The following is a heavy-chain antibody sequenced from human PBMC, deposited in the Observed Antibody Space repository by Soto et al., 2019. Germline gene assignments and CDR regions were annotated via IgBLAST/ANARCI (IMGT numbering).Heavy chain of an antibody. D-gene: IGHD4-17*01. J-gene: IGHJ4*02. CDR1: GFTFSSYS. CDR3: ARPGPDYASSWWAFDS. CDR2: ISSSSSTI. Sequence: PGGSLRLSCAASGFTFSSYSMNWVRQAPGKGLEWVSYISSSSSTIYYADSVKGRFTISRDNAKNSLYLQMNSLRDEDTAVYYCARPGPDYASSWWAFDSWGQGPLVTVSS. V-gene: IGHV3-48*02.